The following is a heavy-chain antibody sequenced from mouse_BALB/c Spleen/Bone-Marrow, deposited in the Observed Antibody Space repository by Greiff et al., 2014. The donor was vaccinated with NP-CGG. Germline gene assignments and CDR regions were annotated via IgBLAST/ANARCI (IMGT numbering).Heavy chain of an antibody. D-gene: IGHD2-1*01. Sequence: QLKQSGPDLGKPSQSLSLTCTVTGYSITRGYCWHWVRQFSGNKLEWMGYIHYSGSTNYNPSLKSRISITRDTSKNQFFLQLNSVTTEDTATYYCARREGNHAAWFAYWGQGTLVTVSA. CDR3: ARREGNHAAWFAY. V-gene: IGHV3-1*02. CDR2: IHYSGST. CDR1: GYSITRGYC. J-gene: IGHJ3*01.